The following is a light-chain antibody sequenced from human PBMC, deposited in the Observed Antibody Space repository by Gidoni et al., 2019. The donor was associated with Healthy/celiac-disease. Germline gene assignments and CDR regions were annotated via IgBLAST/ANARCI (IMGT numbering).Light chain of an antibody. Sequence: DIQITQSPSSLSASVGDRVTITCRASQSISSYLNWYQQKPGKAPKLLIYAASSLQSGVPSRFSGSGSGTDFTLTISSLQPEDFATYYCQQSYSTLGTFXGXTKVEIK. CDR1: QSISSY. CDR3: QQSYSTLGT. J-gene: IGKJ4*01. V-gene: IGKV1-39*01. CDR2: AAS.